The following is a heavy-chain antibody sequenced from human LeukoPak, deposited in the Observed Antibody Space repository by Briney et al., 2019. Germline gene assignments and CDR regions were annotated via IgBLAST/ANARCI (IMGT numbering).Heavy chain of an antibody. CDR3: STGSGHALDI. V-gene: IGHV3-74*01. J-gene: IGHJ3*02. CDR1: GFTFSSYW. Sequence: GGSLRLSCAASGFTFSSYWMHWVRQVPGKGLVWVSRINSDGSSTSYADSVKGRFTISRGNAKNTLYVQMSSLRAEDTAVYYCSTGSGHALDIWGRGTMVTVSS. CDR2: INSDGSST. D-gene: IGHD3-10*01.